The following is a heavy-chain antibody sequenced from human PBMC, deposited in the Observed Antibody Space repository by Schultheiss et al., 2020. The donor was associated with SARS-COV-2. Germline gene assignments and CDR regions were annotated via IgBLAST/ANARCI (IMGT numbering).Heavy chain of an antibody. V-gene: IGHV3-23*01. D-gene: IGHD6-19*01. Sequence: GGSLRLSCAASGFPFSNYAMTWIRQAPGKGLEGVAAISASAFSTYYADSMKGRFTISRDNAKNTLYLQLNSLRGEDTAVYYCVRGSNDWYGIDYWGQGTLVTVSS. CDR3: VRGSNDWYGIDY. CDR1: GFPFSNYA. J-gene: IGHJ4*02. CDR2: ISASAFST.